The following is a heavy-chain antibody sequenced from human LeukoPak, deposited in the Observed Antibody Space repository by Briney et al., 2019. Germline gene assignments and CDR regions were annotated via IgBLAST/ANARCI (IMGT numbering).Heavy chain of an antibody. CDR2: INWNGGGT. Sequence: PGGSLRLSCAASGFTFDDYGMSWVRHAPGKGLEWVSGINWNGGGTGYADSVKGRFTISRDNAKNSLYLQMNSLRAEDTALYHCARVVGLEVLKPHYLDYWGQGPRVTVSS. J-gene: IGHJ4*02. V-gene: IGHV3-20*01. CDR3: ARVVGLEVLKPHYLDY. D-gene: IGHD3-16*01. CDR1: GFTFDDYG.